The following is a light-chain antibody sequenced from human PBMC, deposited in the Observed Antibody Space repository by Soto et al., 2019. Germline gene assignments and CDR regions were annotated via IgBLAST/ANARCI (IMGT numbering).Light chain of an antibody. CDR3: QQYNPYSRT. Sequence: DIKMTQSPSTLSASVGDRVTMTCRASQSIGSWLAWYQQKPGKAPNLLIYAASSLQSGVPSRFSGSGSGTDFTLTISSLQRDDFAIYYCQQYNPYSRTFGQGTKVDNK. CDR2: AAS. J-gene: IGKJ1*01. V-gene: IGKV1-5*01. CDR1: QSIGSW.